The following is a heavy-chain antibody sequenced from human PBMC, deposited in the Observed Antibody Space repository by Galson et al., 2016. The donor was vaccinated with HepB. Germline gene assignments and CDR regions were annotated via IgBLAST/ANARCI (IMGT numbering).Heavy chain of an antibody. D-gene: IGHD2-15*01. Sequence: QSGAEVKKPEESLRISCQGSGYNFTNYWISWVRRMPGKGLEWMGRIDPSDSFTNYNPSFQGHVSISVDRSISTASLQWSSLKASDTAIYYCARHGGPHVVLTYNDYWGQGTLVTVSS. CDR1: GYNFTNYW. V-gene: IGHV5-10-1*01. CDR2: IDPSDSFT. CDR3: ARHGGPHVVLTYNDY. J-gene: IGHJ4*02.